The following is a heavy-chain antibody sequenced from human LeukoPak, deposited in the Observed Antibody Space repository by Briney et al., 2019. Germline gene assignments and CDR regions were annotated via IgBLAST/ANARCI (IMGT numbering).Heavy chain of an antibody. V-gene: IGHV4-4*07. Sequence: SETLSLTCTVSGGSISSSYWSWTRQPAGKGLEWIGRIYSTGSTNYNPSLRSRVTISVDSSNNQFSLKLNSVTAADTAVYYCARDRSGWYGQEYWGQGNLVTVSS. CDR2: IYSTGST. J-gene: IGHJ4*02. CDR3: ARDRSGWYGQEY. CDR1: GGSISSSY. D-gene: IGHD6-19*01.